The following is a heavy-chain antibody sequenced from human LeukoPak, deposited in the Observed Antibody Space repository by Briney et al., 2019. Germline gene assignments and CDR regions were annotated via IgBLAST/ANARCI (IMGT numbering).Heavy chain of an antibody. D-gene: IGHD6-6*01. Sequence: GESLKISCQGSGYSFTNYWFGWVRQMPGKGLEWMGIIYPADSDTRYSPSFQGQVTISADKSITTAYLQWSSLKASDTAMYYCARALSYSSPYYFDYWGQGTLVTVSS. CDR2: IYPADSDT. V-gene: IGHV5-51*01. CDR3: ARALSYSSPYYFDY. CDR1: GYSFTNYW. J-gene: IGHJ4*02.